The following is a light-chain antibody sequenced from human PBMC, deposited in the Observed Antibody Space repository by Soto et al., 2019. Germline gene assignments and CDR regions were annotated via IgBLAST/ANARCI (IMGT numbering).Light chain of an antibody. CDR3: QQVSSFPLT. J-gene: IGKJ4*01. V-gene: IGKV1D-12*01. Sequence: DIQMTQAPSSVSASVGDRVTITCRASQGISRWLGWYQQKPGKGPKLLIYEASTLQRGVPSRFSGYGSGTDFTLTINGLQPEDFATYFCQQVSSFPLTCGGGTKVQIK. CDR2: EAS. CDR1: QGISRW.